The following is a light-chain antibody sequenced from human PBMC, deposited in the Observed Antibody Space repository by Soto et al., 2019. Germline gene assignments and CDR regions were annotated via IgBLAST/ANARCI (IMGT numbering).Light chain of an antibody. Sequence: RTTTTVTLSLSHGERATLSCRASQSVTIDLAWYQQKPGQAPSLLIFGASTRATGIPARFSGTGSGTEFALTICSFQSEDFAVYRCQVYTQWPLSFCQGTRLEV. CDR1: QSVTID. J-gene: IGKJ5*01. CDR2: GAS. CDR3: QVYTQWPLS. V-gene: IGKV3-15*01.